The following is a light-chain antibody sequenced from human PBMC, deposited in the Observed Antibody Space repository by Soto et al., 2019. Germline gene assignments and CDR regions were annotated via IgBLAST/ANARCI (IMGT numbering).Light chain of an antibody. V-gene: IGKV3-20*01. CDR2: GPS. Sequence: ETVLTQSPGTLYLSPGERATLSCRANETVNNNFLAWYGQKPGQAPRLLIHGPSRRASGIPDRFSGSGSGTDFTLSISRLEREDFSVYYCQQYGNFPYTFGPGTKVQIK. CDR3: QQYGNFPYT. J-gene: IGKJ2*01. CDR1: ETVNNNF.